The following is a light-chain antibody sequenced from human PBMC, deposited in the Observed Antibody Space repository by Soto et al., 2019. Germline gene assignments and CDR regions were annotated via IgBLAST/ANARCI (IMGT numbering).Light chain of an antibody. J-gene: IGKJ3*01. V-gene: IGKV4-1*01. CDR3: HQYDSTPLT. CDR1: QSLLHSAGYNY. CDR2: WAS. Sequence: DIVMTQSPLSLPVTPGEPASISCRSSQSLLHSAGYNYLDWYLQKPGQPPKLLIYWASTRESGVPDRFSGSGSGTDFTLTISSLQAEDVAVYYCHQYDSTPLTFGHGTKVDIK.